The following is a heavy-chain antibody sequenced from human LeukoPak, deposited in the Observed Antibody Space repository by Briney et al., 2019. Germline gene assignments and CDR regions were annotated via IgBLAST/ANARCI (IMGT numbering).Heavy chain of an antibody. V-gene: IGHV4-59*12. D-gene: IGHD3-10*01. CDR1: GGSISSYY. Sequence: SETLSLTCTVSGGSISSYYWSWIRQPPGKGLEWIGYIYYSGSTNYNPSLKSRVTIPVDTSKNQFSLKLSSVTAADTAVYYCARDPRITMVRGVNRGMDVWGQGTTVTVSS. CDR2: IYYSGST. CDR3: ARDPRITMVRGVNRGMDV. J-gene: IGHJ6*02.